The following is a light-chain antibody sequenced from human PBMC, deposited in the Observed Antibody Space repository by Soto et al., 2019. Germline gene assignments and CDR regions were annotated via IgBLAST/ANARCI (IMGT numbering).Light chain of an antibody. Sequence: QSVLTQPPSASGSPGQSVTISCTGTKNDIGVYDFVSWYQHHPGKAPRLIIYEVVQRPSGVPDRFSGSKSGNTASLTISGLQAEDEAEYYCCLSPGSLTWLFGGGTKVTVL. V-gene: IGLV2-8*01. J-gene: IGLJ3*02. CDR3: CLSPGSLTWL. CDR1: KNDIGVYDF. CDR2: EVV.